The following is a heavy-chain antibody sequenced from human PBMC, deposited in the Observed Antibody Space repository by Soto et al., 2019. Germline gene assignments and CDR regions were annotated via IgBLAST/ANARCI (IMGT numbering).Heavy chain of an antibody. J-gene: IGHJ4*02. V-gene: IGHV3-74*01. D-gene: IGHD6-6*01. CDR1: GFTFSTYW. CDR3: ATHGPYSTSSFDH. CDR2: IDPDGSST. Sequence: EVQVVESGGDLVQPGGSLRLSCAASGFTFSTYWMHWVRQTPGKGLVWVSSIDPDGSSTSYADSVKGRFTISRDNAKNTLYLQMNTLRAADTAVYYCATHGPYSTSSFDHWGQGTLVTVSS.